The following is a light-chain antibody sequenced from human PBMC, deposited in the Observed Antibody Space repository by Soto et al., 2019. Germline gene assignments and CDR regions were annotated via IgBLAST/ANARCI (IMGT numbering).Light chain of an antibody. CDR3: QQYGSSTWT. Sequence: EIVLTQSPGTLSLSPGERATLSFSSSQSVSSSYLAWYQQKPGQAPRLLIYGASSRATGIPDRFSGSGSGTDFTLTISRLEPEDFAVYYCQQYGSSTWTFGQGTKVDI. CDR1: QSVSSSY. J-gene: IGKJ1*01. CDR2: GAS. V-gene: IGKV3-20*01.